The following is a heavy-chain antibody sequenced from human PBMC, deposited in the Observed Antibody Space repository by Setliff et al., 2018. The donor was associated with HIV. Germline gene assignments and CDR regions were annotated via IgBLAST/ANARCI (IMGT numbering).Heavy chain of an antibody. D-gene: IGHD2-21*02. CDR3: GRLSETAMAAFDS. J-gene: IGHJ4*02. V-gene: IGHV4-59*08. CDR2: IYKSGTT. CDR1: GGSVNSYH. Sequence: SETLSLTCSVSGGSVNSYHWSWIRQPPGKGLEWIGYIYKSGTTNYSPSLKSRVTISAGPSKNQFSLKLTSVTAADTAVYYCGRLSETAMAAFDSWGQGILVTVSS.